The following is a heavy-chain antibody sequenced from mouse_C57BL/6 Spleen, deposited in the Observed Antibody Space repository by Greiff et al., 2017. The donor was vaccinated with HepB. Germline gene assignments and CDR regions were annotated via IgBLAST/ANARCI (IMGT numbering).Heavy chain of an antibody. CDR2: IYPRSGNT. Sequence: VQLQQSGAELARPGASVKLSCKASGYTFTSYGISWVKQRTGQGLEWIGEIYPRSGNTYYNEKFKGTATLTADKSSSTAYMELRSLTSEDSAVYFCARYYYGSSGDYWGQGTTLTVSS. CDR1: GYTFTSYG. V-gene: IGHV1-81*01. D-gene: IGHD1-1*01. CDR3: ARYYYGSSGDY. J-gene: IGHJ2*01.